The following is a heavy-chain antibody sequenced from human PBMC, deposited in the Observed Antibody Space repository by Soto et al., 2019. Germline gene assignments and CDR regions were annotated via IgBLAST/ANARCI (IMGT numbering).Heavy chain of an antibody. CDR3: AKILRGGTLDS. V-gene: IGHV4-59*01. CDR2: IHYSGSL. J-gene: IGHJ5*01. Sequence: QVQLQESGPGLVKSSGTLSLTCSVSGESISDSYWSWIRQPPGGGLEWMGYIHYSGSLNYSPSLKSRIIMSIDTSKNQVSLELKSVTPADTAVYYCAKILRGGTLDSWGQGALVTVAS. CDR1: GESISDSY. D-gene: IGHD3-9*01.